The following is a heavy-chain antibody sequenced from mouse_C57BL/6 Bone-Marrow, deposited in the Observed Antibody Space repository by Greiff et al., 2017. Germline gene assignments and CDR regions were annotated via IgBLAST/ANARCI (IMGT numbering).Heavy chain of an antibody. D-gene: IGHD1-1*01. CDR3: ARRGRVYYGSSSFDY. V-gene: IGHV5-4*01. J-gene: IGHJ2*01. Sequence: EVHLVESGGGLVKPGGSLKLSCAASGFTFSSYAMSWVRQTPEKRLEWVATISDGGSYTYYPDNVKGRFTISRDNAKNNLYLQMSHLKSEDTAMYYCARRGRVYYGSSSFDYWGQGTTLTVSS. CDR1: GFTFSSYA. CDR2: ISDGGSYT.